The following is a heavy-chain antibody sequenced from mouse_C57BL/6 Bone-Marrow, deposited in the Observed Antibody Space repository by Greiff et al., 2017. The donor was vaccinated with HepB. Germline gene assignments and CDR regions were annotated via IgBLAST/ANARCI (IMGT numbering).Heavy chain of an antibody. CDR2: ISYDGSN. CDR3: ARGPLYYYAMDY. V-gene: IGHV3-6*01. D-gene: IGHD1-1*01. J-gene: IGHJ4*01. CDR1: GYSITSGYY. Sequence: ESGPGLVKPSKSLSLTCSVTGYSITSGYYWNWIRQFPGNKLEWMGYISYDGSNNYNPSLKNRISITRDTSKNQFFLKLNSVTTEDTATYYCARGPLYYYAMDYWGQGTSVTVSS.